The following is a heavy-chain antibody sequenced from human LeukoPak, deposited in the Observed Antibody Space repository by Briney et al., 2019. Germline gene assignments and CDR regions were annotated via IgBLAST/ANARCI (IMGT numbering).Heavy chain of an antibody. Sequence: GGSLRLSCAASGFTFSSYAMSWVRQAPGKGLKWVSAISGSGGSTYYADSVKGRFTISRDNSKNTLYLQMNSLRAEDTAVYYCAKITRGYCSGGSCYLWFDPWGQGTLVTVSS. J-gene: IGHJ5*02. V-gene: IGHV3-23*01. CDR3: AKITRGYCSGGSCYLWFDP. CDR2: ISGSGGST. CDR1: GFTFSSYA. D-gene: IGHD2-15*01.